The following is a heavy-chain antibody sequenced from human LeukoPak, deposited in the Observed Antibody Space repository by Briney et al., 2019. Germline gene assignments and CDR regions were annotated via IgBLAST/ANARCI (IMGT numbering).Heavy chain of an antibody. D-gene: IGHD6-13*01. Sequence: PGGSLRLSCAASGFTFSSYGMSWVRQAPGKGLEWVSAISGSGGSTYYADSVKGRFTISRGNSKNTLYLQMNSLRAEDTAVYYCARGSSSWYGYWGQGTLVTVSS. CDR2: ISGSGGST. CDR1: GFTFSSYG. V-gene: IGHV3-23*01. CDR3: ARGSSSWYGY. J-gene: IGHJ4*02.